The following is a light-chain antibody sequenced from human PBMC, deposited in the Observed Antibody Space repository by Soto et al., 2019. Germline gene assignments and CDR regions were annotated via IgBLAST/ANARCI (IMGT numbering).Light chain of an antibody. CDR2: DAS. J-gene: IGKJ1*01. V-gene: IGKV1-16*01. Sequence: DIQMTQSPSSLSATVGDRVTITCRASQTIGKYLNWYQQQPGKVPKLLIYDASYLQSGVPSRFSGSESGTEFTLTISSLQPDDFATYYCQQYNSYPWTFGQGTKVDIK. CDR3: QQYNSYPWT. CDR1: QTIGKY.